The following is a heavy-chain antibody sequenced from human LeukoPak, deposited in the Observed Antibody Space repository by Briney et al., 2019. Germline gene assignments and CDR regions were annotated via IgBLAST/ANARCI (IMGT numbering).Heavy chain of an antibody. D-gene: IGHD1-26*01. V-gene: IGHV4-34*01. CDR3: ARGYSGSYFPSYYYYYGMDV. CDR1: GGSLSGYY. J-gene: IGHJ6*02. Sequence: PSETLSLTCAVYGGSLSGYYWSWIRQPPGKGLEWIGEINHSGSTNYNPSLKSRVTISVDTSKNQFSLKLSSVTAADTAVYYCARGYSGSYFPSYYYYYGMDVWGQGTTVTVSS. CDR2: INHSGST.